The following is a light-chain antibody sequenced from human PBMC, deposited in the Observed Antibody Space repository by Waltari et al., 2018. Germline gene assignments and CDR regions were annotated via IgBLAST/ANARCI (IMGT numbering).Light chain of an antibody. V-gene: IGKV3-20*01. J-gene: IGKJ1*01. CDR2: NAS. Sequence: EIVLTQSPGTLSLSPGERATLSCRASQSVSRSYLAGYQQKPGQAHRPLIYNASNRATGIPDRFGGSGSGTDFTLTISRLEPEDFAVYYCQQYGSFPGTFGQGTKVEIK. CDR1: QSVSRSY. CDR3: QQYGSFPGT.